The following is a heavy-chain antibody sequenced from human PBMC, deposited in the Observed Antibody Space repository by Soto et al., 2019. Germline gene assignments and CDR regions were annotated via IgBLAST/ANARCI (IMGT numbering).Heavy chain of an antibody. CDR3: AKLPDVDIVADGKNAFDI. V-gene: IGHV3-30*18. J-gene: IGHJ3*02. Sequence: QVQLVESGGGVVQPGRSLRLSCAASGFTFSSYAMHWVRQAPGKGLEWVAVISYDGSNKYYADSVKGRFTISRDNSKNTLYLQMNSLRAEDTAVYYCAKLPDVDIVADGKNAFDIWGQGTMVTVSS. D-gene: IGHD5-12*01. CDR1: GFTFSSYA. CDR2: ISYDGSNK.